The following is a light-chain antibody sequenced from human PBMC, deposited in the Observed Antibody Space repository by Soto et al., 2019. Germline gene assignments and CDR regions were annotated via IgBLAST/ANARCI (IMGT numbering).Light chain of an antibody. J-gene: IGKJ1*01. CDR1: QSISSY. CDR3: QQSYSTLWT. V-gene: IGKV1-39*01. CDR2: AAS. Sequence: DIQMTQSPSSLSASVGDRVTITCRASQSISSYLNWYQQKPGKAPKLLIYAASSLQSGDPSRFSGSGSGTDFTLTISSLQPEDFATYYCQQSYSTLWTFGQGTKVDIK.